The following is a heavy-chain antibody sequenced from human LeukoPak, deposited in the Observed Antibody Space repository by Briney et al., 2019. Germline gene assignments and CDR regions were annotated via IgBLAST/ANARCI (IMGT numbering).Heavy chain of an antibody. CDR1: GFTVSSNY. Sequence: QTGGSLRLSCAASGFTVSSNYMSWVRQAPGKGLEWVAVIWYDGSNKYYADSVKGRFTISRDNSKNTLYLQMNSLRAEDTAVYYCARDRNYDFWTAQSAGDGLDVWGQGTTVTVSS. CDR2: IWYDGSNK. V-gene: IGHV3-33*08. D-gene: IGHD3/OR15-3a*01. CDR3: ARDRNYDFWTAQSAGDGLDV. J-gene: IGHJ6*02.